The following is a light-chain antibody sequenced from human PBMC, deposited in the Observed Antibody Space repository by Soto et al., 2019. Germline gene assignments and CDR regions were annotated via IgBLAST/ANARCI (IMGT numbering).Light chain of an antibody. V-gene: IGLV2-11*01. Sequence: QSALTQPRSVSWSPGQSVTISCTGPNSDVGGYNFVSWYQQLPGKAPKLMISAVSQRPSGVPDRFSGSKSGNTASLTISGLQADDEADYFCCSYTASGIWVFGGGTKLTV. CDR1: NSDVGGYNF. CDR3: CSYTASGIWV. J-gene: IGLJ3*02. CDR2: AVS.